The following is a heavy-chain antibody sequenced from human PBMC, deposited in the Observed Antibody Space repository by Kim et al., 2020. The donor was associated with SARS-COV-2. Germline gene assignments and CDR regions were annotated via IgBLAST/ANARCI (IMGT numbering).Heavy chain of an antibody. D-gene: IGHD6-13*01. J-gene: IGHJ5*02. Sequence: GGSLRLSCAASGFTFGDYAMHWVRQAPGKGLEWVSGISWNSGSIGYADSVKGRFTISRDNAKNSLYLQMNSLRAEDTALYYCAKDRGGSIAAAGRNWFDPWGQGTLVTVSS. CDR1: GFTFGDYA. CDR3: AKDRGGSIAAAGRNWFDP. CDR2: ISWNSGSI. V-gene: IGHV3-9*01.